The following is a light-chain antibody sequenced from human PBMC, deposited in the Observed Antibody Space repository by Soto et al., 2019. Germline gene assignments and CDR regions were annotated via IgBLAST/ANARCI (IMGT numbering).Light chain of an antibody. V-gene: IGKV3D-15*01. CDR2: DAS. Sequence: EIVMTQSPTAMSVSPGERVTLSCKASQTVNNNLAWYQQKPGQAPRLLIYDASTRATGIPARFSGSGSGTDFTLTISSLQSEDFAVYYCQQYNNWPPWTFGQGTKVDIK. CDR3: QQYNNWPPWT. J-gene: IGKJ1*01. CDR1: QTVNNN.